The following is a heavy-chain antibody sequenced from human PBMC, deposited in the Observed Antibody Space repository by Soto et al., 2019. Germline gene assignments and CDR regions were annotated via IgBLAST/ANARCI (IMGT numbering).Heavy chain of an antibody. V-gene: IGHV3-23*01. Sequence: EVQLLESGGGLVQPGGSLRLSCAASGFTFSSYAMTWVRQAPGTGLEWVSAITGSGGYTNYADSVKGRFTISRDNSKNXXYVQMNSLRAVDTAVCYCAKVGNCYESDVDWYFDLWGRGTLVTVSS. D-gene: IGHD3-22*01. CDR3: AKVGNCYESDVDWYFDL. J-gene: IGHJ2*01. CDR1: GFTFSSYA. CDR2: ITGSGGYT.